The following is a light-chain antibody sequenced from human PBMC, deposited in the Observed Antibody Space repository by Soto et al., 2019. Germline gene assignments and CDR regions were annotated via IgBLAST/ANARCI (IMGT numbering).Light chain of an antibody. V-gene: IGKV3D-15*01. Sequence: PVQRANLSCSGTRQGVGTNLAWYQQKPGQAPRLLIYGTSSRATGIPDRFSGSGSGTEFTLTISSLQSEDFAFYFCQQCNNWPLTFGGGTKVDI. J-gene: IGKJ4*01. CDR1: QGVGTN. CDR2: GTS. CDR3: QQCNNWPLT.